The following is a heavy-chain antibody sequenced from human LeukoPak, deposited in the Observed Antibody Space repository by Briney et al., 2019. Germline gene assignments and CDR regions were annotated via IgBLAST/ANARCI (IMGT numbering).Heavy chain of an antibody. V-gene: IGHV3-20*04. Sequence: GGSLRLSCAASGLTFDDYGMSWVRQAPGKGLEWVSGINWNGGSTGYADSVKGRFTISRDNAKNSLYLQMNSLRAEDTALYYCARGRYYYDSSGPLMDVWGQGTTVTVSS. J-gene: IGHJ6*02. CDR2: INWNGGST. CDR1: GLTFDDYG. CDR3: ARGRYYYDSSGPLMDV. D-gene: IGHD3-22*01.